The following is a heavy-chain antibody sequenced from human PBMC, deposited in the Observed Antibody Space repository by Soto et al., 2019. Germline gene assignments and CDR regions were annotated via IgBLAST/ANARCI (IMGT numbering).Heavy chain of an antibody. J-gene: IGHJ6*03. V-gene: IGHV3-74*01. Sequence: EVQLVESGGGLVQPGGSLRLSCAASGFTFSNYSMHSVRQAPGKGLVWVSRINSDGTRTNYADSVKGRFTISRANAENTLYLQMNSLTAEDTAVYYCARVAVGYYYMDVWGKGTTVTVSS. CDR3: ARVAVGYYYMDV. CDR2: INSDGTRT. CDR1: GFTFSNYS.